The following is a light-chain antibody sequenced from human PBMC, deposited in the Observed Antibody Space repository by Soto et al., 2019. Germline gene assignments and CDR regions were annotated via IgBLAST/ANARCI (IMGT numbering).Light chain of an antibody. V-gene: IGKV4-1*01. CDR2: WAS. J-gene: IGKJ1*01. Sequence: DIVMTQSPDSLAVSLGERATINCKSSQSVLYSSNNKNDLAWYQQKPGQPPKLLIYWASTRASGVPDRFSGSGSGTDFTLTVSSLQAEDVAVYYCEQYYSTPQGTFGQGTKVELK. CDR1: QSVLYSSNNKND. CDR3: EQYYSTPQGT.